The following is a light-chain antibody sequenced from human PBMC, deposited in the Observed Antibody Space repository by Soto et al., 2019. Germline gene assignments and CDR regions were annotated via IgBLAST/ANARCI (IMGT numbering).Light chain of an antibody. CDR3: QQSYSFWT. J-gene: IGKJ1*01. CDR2: AAS. CDR1: QSISRY. Sequence: DIQMTQSPSSLSASVGDRVTITCRASQSISRYLNWYQHKPGKAPNLLIYAASSLQSGVPSRFSGSGSGTDFTLNISGLQPEDFATDYCQQSYSFWTFGQGTKVEIK. V-gene: IGKV1-39*01.